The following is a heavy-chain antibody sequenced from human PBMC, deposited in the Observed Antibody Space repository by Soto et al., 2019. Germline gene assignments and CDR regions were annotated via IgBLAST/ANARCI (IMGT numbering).Heavy chain of an antibody. D-gene: IGHD6-19*01. V-gene: IGHV3-74*01. CDR3: ARDRQWLVQGAFDI. CDR2: IKTDGSET. J-gene: IGHJ3*02. Sequence: VQLVESGGGLVQPGGSLRLSCAASGFTFSRHWMHWVRQVPGKGLAWVSRIKTDGSETHYADSVKGRFTISRDNTRNTLYLQMNILSVEDTAVYYCARDRQWLVQGAFDIWGQGTMVTVSS. CDR1: GFTFSRHW.